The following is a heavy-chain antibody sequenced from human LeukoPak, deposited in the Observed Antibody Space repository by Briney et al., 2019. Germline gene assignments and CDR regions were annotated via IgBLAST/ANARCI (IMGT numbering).Heavy chain of an antibody. CDR1: GDSISSYY. CDR2: IYYSGST. CDR3: ARVDSSDSGSLEY. V-gene: IGHV4-59*01. J-gene: IGHJ4*02. Sequence: SETLSLTCTVSGDSISSYYWSWIRKPPGKGLEWIGYIYYSGSTNYNPSLTSRVTILVDASKNQFSLKLTSVTAADTAVYYCARVDSSDSGSLEYWGRGTLVTVSS. D-gene: IGHD3-10*01.